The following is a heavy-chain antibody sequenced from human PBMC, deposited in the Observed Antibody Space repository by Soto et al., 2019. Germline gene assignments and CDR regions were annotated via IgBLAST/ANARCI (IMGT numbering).Heavy chain of an antibody. J-gene: IGHJ4*02. CDR1: GFSFSSNW. Sequence: PGGSLSLSCTASGFSFSSNWMSWVRQAPGKGPEWVANINQDGSEKYCADSVKGRFTISRDNAKNSLYLQMDSLRVEDTALYYCFNVAFGYWGRGTLVTVSS. CDR2: INQDGSEK. CDR3: FNVAFGY. V-gene: IGHV3-7*01.